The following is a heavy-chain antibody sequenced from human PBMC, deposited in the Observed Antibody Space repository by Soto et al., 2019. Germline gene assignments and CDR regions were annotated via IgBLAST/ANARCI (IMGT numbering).Heavy chain of an antibody. CDR3: TTAHPRGPDY. CDR1: GFTFSTYW. V-gene: IGHV3-15*01. Sequence: PGGSLRLSCAASGFTFSTYWMSWVRQAPGEGLEWVGQIKSKTDGGTIFYPAPVKGRFIISRDDSTNTLYLQMNSLKTEDTAVYYCTTAHPRGPDYWGQGTLVTVSS. CDR2: IKSKTDGGTI. D-gene: IGHD5-12*01. J-gene: IGHJ4*02.